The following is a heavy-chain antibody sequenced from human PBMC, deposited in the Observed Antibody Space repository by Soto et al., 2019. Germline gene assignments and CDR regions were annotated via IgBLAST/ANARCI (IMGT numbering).Heavy chain of an antibody. CDR2: ISSSSSYI. Sequence: GGSLRLACAASGFTFSSYSMNWVRQAPGKGLEWVSPISSSSSYIYYADSVKGRFTISRDNAKNSLYLQMNSLRDEDTAVYYCARDLPYYYGSGSYYYYYGMDVWGQGTTVTVSS. CDR3: ARDLPYYYGSGSYYYYYGMDV. CDR1: GFTFSSYS. V-gene: IGHV3-21*01. J-gene: IGHJ6*02. D-gene: IGHD3-10*01.